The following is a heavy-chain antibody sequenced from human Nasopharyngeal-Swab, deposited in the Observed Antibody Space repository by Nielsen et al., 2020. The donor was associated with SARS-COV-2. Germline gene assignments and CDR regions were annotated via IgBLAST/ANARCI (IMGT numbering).Heavy chain of an antibody. Sequence: GGSLRLSCAASEFTFDDYAMHWVRQAPGKGLEWVSGISWNSGSIGYADSVKGRFTISRDNAKNSLYLQMNSLRAEDTALYYCAKDIGSYGDYVFDYWGQGTLVTVSS. V-gene: IGHV3-9*01. J-gene: IGHJ4*02. CDR1: EFTFDDYA. D-gene: IGHD4-17*01. CDR3: AKDIGSYGDYVFDY. CDR2: ISWNSGSI.